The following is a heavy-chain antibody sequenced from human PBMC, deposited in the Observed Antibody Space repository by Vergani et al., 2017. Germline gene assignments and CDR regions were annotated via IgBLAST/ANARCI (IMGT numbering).Heavy chain of an antibody. CDR2: IYPGDSDT. V-gene: IGHV5-51*01. Sequence: EVQLVQSGAEVKKPGESLKISCKGSGYSFTSYWIGWVRQMPGKGLEWMGIIYPGDSDTRYSPSFQGQVTISADKSISTAYLQWSSLKSSDTAMYDCAGREKYCDSSRCYYNFDYWGQGTLVTVSS. CDR3: AGREKYCDSSRCYYNFDY. D-gene: IGHD2-2*01. CDR1: GYSFTSYW. J-gene: IGHJ4*02.